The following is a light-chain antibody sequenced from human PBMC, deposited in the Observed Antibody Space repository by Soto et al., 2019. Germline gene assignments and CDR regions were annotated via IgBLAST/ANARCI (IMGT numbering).Light chain of an antibody. CDR1: SSDVVGYNY. CDR2: EVS. J-gene: IGLJ1*01. V-gene: IGLV2-14*01. Sequence: QSDLTQPASVSASPGQSITISCTGASSDVVGYNYVSWYQQYPGRAPTLILYEVSHRPSGVSHRFSGSKSGNTASLTISGVQAEDEAHYHCVSYTNSRSYVFGTGTKLTVL. CDR3: VSYTNSRSYV.